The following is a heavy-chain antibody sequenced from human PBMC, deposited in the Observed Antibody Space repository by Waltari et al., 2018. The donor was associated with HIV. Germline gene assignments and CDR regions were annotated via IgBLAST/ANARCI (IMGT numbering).Heavy chain of an antibody. CDR1: CFTFSSYS. V-gene: IGHV3-23*01. J-gene: IGHJ4*02. Sequence: EVQLLESGGGLVQPGGSLRLSCAASCFTFSSYSMSWVRQAPGKGLEWVMAISGSGDSTHYTDSEKGRITSSRENAKNTLYLQMKSLSAEDTAVYYGAKSSGPGMTTVAEFDYWGQGTLVTVSS. D-gene: IGHD4-17*01. CDR3: AKSSGPGMTTVAEFDY. CDR2: ISGSGDST.